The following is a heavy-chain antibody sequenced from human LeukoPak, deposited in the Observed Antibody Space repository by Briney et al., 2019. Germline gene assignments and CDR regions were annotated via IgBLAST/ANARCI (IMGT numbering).Heavy chain of an antibody. D-gene: IGHD3-3*01. CDR3: AKEITIFGVVILPVDY. CDR2: ISGSGGST. CDR1: GFTFSSYA. J-gene: IGHJ4*02. V-gene: IGHV3-23*01. Sequence: GGSLRLSCAASGFTFSSYAMSWVRQAPGKGLEWVSAISGSGGSTYYADSVKGRFTISRDNSKNTLYLQMNSLRAEDTAVYYCAKEITIFGVVILPVDYWGQGTLVTVSS.